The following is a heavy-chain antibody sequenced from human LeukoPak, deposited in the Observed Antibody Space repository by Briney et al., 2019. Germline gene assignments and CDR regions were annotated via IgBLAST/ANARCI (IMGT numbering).Heavy chain of an antibody. CDR3: ARGASIAAAGTGEKSNWFDP. D-gene: IGHD6-13*01. J-gene: IGHJ5*02. CDR1: GFTFSSYG. Sequence: PGRSLRLSCAAPGFTFSSYGMHWVRQAPGKGLEWVAVIWSDGSNKYHADSVKGRFTISRDNSKNTLYLQMNSLRVEDTAVYYCARGASIAAAGTGEKSNWFDPWGQGTLVTVSS. CDR2: IWSDGSNK. V-gene: IGHV3-33*01.